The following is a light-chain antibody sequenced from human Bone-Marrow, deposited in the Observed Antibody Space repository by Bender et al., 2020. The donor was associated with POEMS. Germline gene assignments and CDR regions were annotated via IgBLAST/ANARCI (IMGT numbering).Light chain of an antibody. CDR3: QSYDNSLSAWV. J-gene: IGLJ3*02. CDR1: SSNIGAGYD. V-gene: IGLV1-40*01. CDR2: GNS. Sequence: QSVLTQPPSVSGAPGHRVTISCTGSSSNIGAGYDVHWYQQLPGTAPKFLIYGNSNRPSGVPDRFSGSKSGTSASLAITGLQTEDEADYYCQSYDNSLSAWVFGGGTKLTVL.